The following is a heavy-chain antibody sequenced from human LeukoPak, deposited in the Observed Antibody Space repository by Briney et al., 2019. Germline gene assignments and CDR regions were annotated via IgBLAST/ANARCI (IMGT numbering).Heavy chain of an antibody. J-gene: IGHJ4*02. CDR3: ARIGYTSSSLDY. Sequence: PGGSLRLSCAASGFTFSSYWMSWVRQAPGKGLEWVANINQDGNEKIYVDSVKGRFTISRDNAKNSLYLQMNSVRAEDTAVFFCARIGYTSSSLDYWGQGTLVPVSS. D-gene: IGHD6-6*01. V-gene: IGHV3-7*01. CDR2: INQDGNEK. CDR1: GFTFSSYW.